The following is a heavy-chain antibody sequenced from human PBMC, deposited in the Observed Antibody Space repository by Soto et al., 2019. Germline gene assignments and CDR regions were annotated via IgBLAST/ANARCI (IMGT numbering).Heavy chain of an antibody. CDR2: ISASGDRT. CDR1: GFTFSDFA. J-gene: IGHJ1*01. V-gene: IGHV3-23*01. CDR3: ASGRGNWGRFEW. D-gene: IGHD7-27*01. Sequence: PGGSLRLSCAASGFTFSDFAMSWVRQAPGKGLEWVGDISASGDRTYYADSVNGRFTISRDDSKNSLLLQLNSLRGGDTATYYCASGRGNWGRFEWWGQGALVTVSS.